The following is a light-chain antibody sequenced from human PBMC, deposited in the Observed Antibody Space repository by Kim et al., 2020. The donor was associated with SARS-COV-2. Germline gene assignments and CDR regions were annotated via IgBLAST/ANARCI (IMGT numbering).Light chain of an antibody. CDR1: SSDVGVYNH. J-gene: IGLJ2*01. V-gene: IGLV2-11*01. CDR3: CSYAENYTHVI. CDR2: DVS. Sequence: QSVSISCTGASSDVGVYNHVSWYQQHPGKAPKLMIYDVSKRPSGVPGRFSVSKSGNTASLTISGLQAEDEADYYCCSYAENYTHVIFGGGTNLTVL.